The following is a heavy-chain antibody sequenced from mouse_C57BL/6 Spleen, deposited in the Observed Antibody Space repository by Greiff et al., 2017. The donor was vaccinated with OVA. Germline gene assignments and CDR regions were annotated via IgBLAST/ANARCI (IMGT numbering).Heavy chain of an antibody. Sequence: VQLQQSGPELVKPGASVKIPCKASGYTFTDYNMDWVKQSHGKSLEWIGDINPNNGGTIYNQKFKGKATLTVDKSSSTAYMELRSLTSEDTAVYYCARSGWLRRSYYAMDYWGQGTSVTVSS. CDR2: INPNNGGT. J-gene: IGHJ4*01. D-gene: IGHD2-2*01. CDR1: GYTFTDYN. CDR3: ARSGWLRRSYYAMDY. V-gene: IGHV1-18*01.